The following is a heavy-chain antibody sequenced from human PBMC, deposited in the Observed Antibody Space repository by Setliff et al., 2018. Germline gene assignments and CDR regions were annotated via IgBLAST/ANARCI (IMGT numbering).Heavy chain of an antibody. Sequence: GASVKVSCKASGYPFTSYYMYWLRQAPGQGPEWMGIINIGGGSASYAQKFQDRVTMTRDTSTSTVYLEVTSLTSEDTAVYFCARAGLASAGRKGVFDYWGQGTLVTVST. CDR1: GYPFTSYY. D-gene: IGHD6-13*01. CDR2: INIGGGSA. CDR3: ARAGLASAGRKGVFDY. J-gene: IGHJ4*02. V-gene: IGHV1-46*01.